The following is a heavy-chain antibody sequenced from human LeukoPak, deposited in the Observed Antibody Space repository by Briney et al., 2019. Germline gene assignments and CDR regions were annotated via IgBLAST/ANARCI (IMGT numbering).Heavy chain of an antibody. D-gene: IGHD1-26*01. Sequence: PGGSLRLSCAASGFTFSSYSMNWVRQAPGKGLEWVSYISSSSSTIYYADSVKGRFTISRDNAKNSLYLQMNSLRAEDTAVYYCARQAKKWELLVFGYWGQGTLVTVSS. CDR1: GFTFSSYS. J-gene: IGHJ4*02. CDR3: ARQAKKWELLVFGY. CDR2: ISSSSSTI. V-gene: IGHV3-48*01.